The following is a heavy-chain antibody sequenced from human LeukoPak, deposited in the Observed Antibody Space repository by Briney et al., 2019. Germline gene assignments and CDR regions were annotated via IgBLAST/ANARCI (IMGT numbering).Heavy chain of an antibody. Sequence: ASVKVSCKASGYTFTGYYMHWVRQAPGQGLEWMGWINPNSGGTNYAQRFQGRVTMTRDTSISTAYMELSRLRSDDTAVYYCARVTMVRGVSPLLYWGQGTLVTVSS. D-gene: IGHD3-10*01. J-gene: IGHJ4*02. CDR2: INPNSGGT. CDR3: ARVTMVRGVSPLLY. CDR1: GYTFTGYY. V-gene: IGHV1-2*02.